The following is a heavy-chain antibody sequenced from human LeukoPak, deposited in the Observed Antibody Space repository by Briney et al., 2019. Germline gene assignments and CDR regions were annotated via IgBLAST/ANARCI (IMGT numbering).Heavy chain of an antibody. CDR2: INHSGST. J-gene: IGHJ6*02. Sequence: PGGSLRLSCAASGFTYSNYAMSWVRQAPGKGLEWIGEINHSGSTNYNPSLKSRVTISVDTSKNQFSLKLSSVTAADTAVYYCARGPFPNYYYGMDVWGQGTTVTVSS. D-gene: IGHD2/OR15-2a*01. CDR3: ARGPFPNYYYGMDV. CDR1: GFTYSNYA. V-gene: IGHV4-34*01.